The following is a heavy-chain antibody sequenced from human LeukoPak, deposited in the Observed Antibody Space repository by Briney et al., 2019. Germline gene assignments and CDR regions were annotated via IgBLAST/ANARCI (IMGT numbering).Heavy chain of an antibody. CDR1: GSTFSSYG. CDR2: ISYDGPNK. CDR3: AKDFAKYCSGGCDFQY. D-gene: IGHD2-15*01. Sequence: PGGSLRLSCAVSGSTFSSYGMHWVRQPPGRGLEWVADISYDGPNKYYADSVKGRFTISRDNSKNTLYLQMNSLRTDDTAVYYCAKDFAKYCSGGCDFQYWGQGTLVTVSS. J-gene: IGHJ1*01. V-gene: IGHV3-30*18.